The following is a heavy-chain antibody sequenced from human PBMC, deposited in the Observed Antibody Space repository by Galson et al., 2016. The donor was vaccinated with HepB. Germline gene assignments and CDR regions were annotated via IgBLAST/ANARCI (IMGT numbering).Heavy chain of an antibody. J-gene: IGHJ6*02. Sequence: SVKVSCKASGYSFLSHDIDWIRQTTGQGLEWMGWMNPNSGDTYYAKKFQGRVNMTRNIAMTTAYMELTSLRSDDTAVYYCARGRSPVDYGGVSDGMYLWGQGTTVIVSS. CDR2: MNPNSGDT. CDR3: ARGRSPVDYGGVSDGMYL. V-gene: IGHV1-8*01. CDR1: GYSFLSHD. D-gene: IGHD4-23*01.